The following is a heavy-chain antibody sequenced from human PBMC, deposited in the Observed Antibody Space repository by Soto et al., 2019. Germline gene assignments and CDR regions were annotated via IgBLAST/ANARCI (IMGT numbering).Heavy chain of an antibody. Sequence: ASVKVSCKASGYTFTSYAMHWVRQAPGQRLEWMGWINPGNGNTKYSQRFQGRVTITRDTSASTAYMELSSLRSEDTAVYHCARSVAIPVPPAYWGQGTLVTGSS. CDR3: ARSVAIPVPPAY. V-gene: IGHV1-3*01. CDR2: INPGNGNT. J-gene: IGHJ4*02. D-gene: IGHD2-2*01. CDR1: GYTFTSYA.